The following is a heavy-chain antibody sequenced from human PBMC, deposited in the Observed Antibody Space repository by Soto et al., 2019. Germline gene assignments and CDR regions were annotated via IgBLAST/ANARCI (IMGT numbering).Heavy chain of an antibody. Sequence: SVKVSCKASGGTFSSYAISWVRQAPGQGLEWMGGIIPIFGTANYAQKFQGRVTITADESASTAYMELSSLRSEDTAVYYCTRGGRYDSSCLCYYGMDVCCCGTEVTVSS. CDR2: IIPIFGTA. CDR1: GGTFSSYA. D-gene: IGHD3-22*01. CDR3: TRGGRYDSSCLCYYGMDV. V-gene: IGHV1-69*13. J-gene: IGHJ6*04.